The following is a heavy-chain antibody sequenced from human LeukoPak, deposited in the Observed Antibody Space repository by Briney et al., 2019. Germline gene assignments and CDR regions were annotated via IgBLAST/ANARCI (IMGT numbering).Heavy chain of an antibody. V-gene: IGHV3-7*05. CDR3: ARGTNWAFDS. J-gene: IGHJ4*02. Sequence: GGSLRLSCAASGFTFSPYWMSWVRQAPGKGLQWVANIKQDGSEKYYVDSVKGRFTISRDNAKNSLYLQMNSLRAEDTAVYYCARGTNWAFDSWGQGTLVTVSS. CDR2: IKQDGSEK. CDR1: GFTFSPYW. D-gene: IGHD7-27*01.